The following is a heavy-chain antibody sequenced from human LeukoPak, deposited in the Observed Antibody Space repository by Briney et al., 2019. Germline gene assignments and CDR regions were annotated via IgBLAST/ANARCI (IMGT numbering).Heavy chain of an antibody. CDR2: IYYSGST. D-gene: IGHD6-25*01. Sequence: ASETLSLTCTVSGGSVSSGSYYWSWIRQPPGKGLEWIGYIYYSGSTNYNPSLKSRVTISVDTSKNQFSLKLSSVTAADTAVYYCARSTRPFNSPGSHDAFDIWGQGTMVTVSS. V-gene: IGHV4-61*01. CDR1: GGSVSSGSYY. J-gene: IGHJ3*02. CDR3: ARSTRPFNSPGSHDAFDI.